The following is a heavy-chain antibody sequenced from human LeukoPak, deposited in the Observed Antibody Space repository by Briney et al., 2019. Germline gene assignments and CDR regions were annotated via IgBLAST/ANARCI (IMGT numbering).Heavy chain of an antibody. CDR1: GGSISSYY. V-gene: IGHV4-59*01. J-gene: IGHJ4*02. CDR3: ARSEWKTGRFGHDY. CDR2: IYYSGST. Sequence: PSETLSLTCTVSGGSISSYYWSWIRQPPGKGLEWIGYIYYSGSTNYNPSLKSRVTISVDTSKNQFSLKLSSVTAADTAVYYCARSEWKTGRFGHDYWGQGTLVTVSS. D-gene: IGHD1-1*01.